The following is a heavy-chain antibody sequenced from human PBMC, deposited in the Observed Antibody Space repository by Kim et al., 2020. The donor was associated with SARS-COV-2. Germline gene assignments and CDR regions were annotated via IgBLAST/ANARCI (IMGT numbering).Heavy chain of an antibody. J-gene: IGHJ4*02. CDR2: IYYSGST. V-gene: IGHV4-59*01. Sequence: SETLSLTCTVSGGSISSYYWSWIRQPPGKGLEWIGYIYYSGSTNYNPSLKSRVTISVDTSKNQFSLKLSSVTAADTAVYYCARMDPRGYYYPHFDYWGQGTLVPVSS. CDR3: ARMDPRGYYYPHFDY. D-gene: IGHD3-22*01. CDR1: GGSISSYY.